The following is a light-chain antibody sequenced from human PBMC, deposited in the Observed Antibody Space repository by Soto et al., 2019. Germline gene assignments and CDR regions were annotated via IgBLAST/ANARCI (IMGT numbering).Light chain of an antibody. V-gene: IGKV1-5*03. CDR3: HQYNSYWT. CDR2: KAS. CDR1: QSIGEW. Sequence: DIQMTQSPSTLSASLGDRVTITCRASQSIGEWLAWYQQKPGKAPKLLIYKASTLESGVPSRFRGSGSGTDFALIITSLQPDDFATYYCHQYNSYWTFGQGTKVDIK. J-gene: IGKJ1*01.